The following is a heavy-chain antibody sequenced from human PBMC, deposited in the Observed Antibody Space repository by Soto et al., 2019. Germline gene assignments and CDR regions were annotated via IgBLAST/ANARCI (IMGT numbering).Heavy chain of an antibody. Sequence: GEAVKLSCTGSGCTVTNYWSGWVRQMPGKGPEWMGIIYPGGSDTKYNPSFQGQVTISADKSITTTYLQWSSLKASDTAIYYCAASIFYYGMDVWGQGTTVTVSS. CDR1: GCTVTNYW. CDR2: IYPGGSDT. V-gene: IGHV5-51*01. CDR3: AASIFYYGMDV. J-gene: IGHJ6*02.